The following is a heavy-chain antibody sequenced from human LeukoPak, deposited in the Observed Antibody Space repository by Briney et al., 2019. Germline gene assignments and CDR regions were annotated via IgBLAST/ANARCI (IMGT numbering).Heavy chain of an antibody. CDR2: IRSSSSYI. V-gene: IGHV3-21*01. D-gene: IGHD6-6*01. CDR1: GFTFSSYS. J-gene: IGHJ4*02. Sequence: GGSVRLSCAASGFTFSSYSMNWVRQAPGKGLEWVSSIRSSSSYIYYADSLKGRFTISRDNAKNSLYLQMNSLRAEDSAVYYCARDGPSIAADFDCWGQGTLVTVSS. CDR3: ARDGPSIAADFDC.